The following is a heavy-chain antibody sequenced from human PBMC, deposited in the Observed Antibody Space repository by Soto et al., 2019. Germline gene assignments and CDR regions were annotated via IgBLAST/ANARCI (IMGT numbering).Heavy chain of an antibody. Sequence: EVQLLESGGGLVQPGGSLRLSCAASGLTFSSYAMSWVRQAPGKGLEWVSAISGSGGSTYYADSVKGRFTISRDNSKNTLYLQMNSLRAEDTAVYYCAKTTKAPYYYYYGMDVWGQGTTVTVSS. J-gene: IGHJ6*02. V-gene: IGHV3-23*01. CDR1: GLTFSSYA. CDR3: AKTTKAPYYYYYGMDV. CDR2: ISGSGGST. D-gene: IGHD2-8*01.